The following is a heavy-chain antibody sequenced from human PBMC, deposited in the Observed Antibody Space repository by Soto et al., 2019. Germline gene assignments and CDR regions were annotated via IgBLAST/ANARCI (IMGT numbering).Heavy chain of an antibody. J-gene: IGHJ6*02. D-gene: IGHD1-1*01. CDR1: GGTFSSHA. CDR2: FIPFFGTA. V-gene: IGHV1-69*12. CDR3: ARGRGFRTGTTYYYYGMDV. Sequence: QVQLVQSGAEVKKPGSSVKVSCKASGGTFSSHAINWVRQAPGQGLEWMGGFIPFFGTANSAQKFQGRVTITADESTSTAYMELSSLRSEDTAVYYCARGRGFRTGTTYYYYGMDVWGQGTTVTVSS.